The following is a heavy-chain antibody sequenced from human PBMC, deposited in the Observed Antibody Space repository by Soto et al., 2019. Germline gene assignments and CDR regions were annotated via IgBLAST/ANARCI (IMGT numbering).Heavy chain of an antibody. CDR1: GGTFSSYA. CDR3: ARRGDDSSGYTFGPYYFDY. J-gene: IGHJ4*02. D-gene: IGHD3-22*01. V-gene: IGHV1-69*01. Sequence: QVQLVQSGAEVKKPGSSVKVSCKASGGTFSSYAISWVRQAPGQGLEWMGGIIPIFGTANYAQKFQGRVTITADESTSTAYMELSSVRCEDTAVYYCARRGDDSSGYTFGPYYFDYWGQGTLVTVSS. CDR2: IIPIFGTA.